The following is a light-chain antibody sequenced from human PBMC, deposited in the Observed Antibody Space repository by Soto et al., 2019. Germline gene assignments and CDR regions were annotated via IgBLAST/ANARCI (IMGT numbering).Light chain of an antibody. V-gene: IGKV2-30*01. Sequence: DVVLTQSPLSLPVTLGQPASISCRSAQSLEDSDGNTFLTWFQQRPGQSPRRLIYRVSTRDSGVPDRLSGSGSGNTFTLKISRVEAEDVGVHFGMQGTAMSTFGQGTKVDIX. CDR1: QSLEDSDGNTF. CDR2: RVS. J-gene: IGKJ1*01. CDR3: MQGTAMST.